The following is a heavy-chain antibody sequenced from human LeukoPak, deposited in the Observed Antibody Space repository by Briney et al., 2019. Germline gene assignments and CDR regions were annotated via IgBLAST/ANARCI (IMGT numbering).Heavy chain of an antibody. CDR3: AKDRGPLPRGHDI. J-gene: IGHJ3*02. CDR2: ISGSGGST. D-gene: IGHD3-10*01. CDR1: GFTFSSYA. V-gene: IGHV3-23*01. Sequence: GGSLRLSCAASGFTFSSYAMSWVRQAPGKGLEWVSFISGSGGSTNYADSVKGRFTISRDNSKNTLYLQMNSLRAEDTAVYYCAKDRGPLPRGHDIWGEGTMVTVSS.